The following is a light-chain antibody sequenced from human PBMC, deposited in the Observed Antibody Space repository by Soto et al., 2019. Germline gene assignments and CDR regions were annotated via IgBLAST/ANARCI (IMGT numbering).Light chain of an antibody. CDR1: QSISTY. V-gene: IGKV1-39*01. CDR3: QQSYSTPLT. J-gene: IGKJ4*01. CDR2: AAS. Sequence: DLQMTQSPSSLSASVGDRVTITCRASQSISTYLNWYQQKPGKAPNLLIYAASSFQSGVPSRFSGSGSGTDFTLTISSLQPEDFATYYCQQSYSTPLTFGGGTKVEIK.